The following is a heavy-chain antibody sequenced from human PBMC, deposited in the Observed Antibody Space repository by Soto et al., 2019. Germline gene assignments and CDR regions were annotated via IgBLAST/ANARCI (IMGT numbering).Heavy chain of an antibody. Sequence: RESLKISCKGSGYSFTSYWISWVRQMPGKGLEWMGRIDPSDSYTNYSPSFQGHVTISADKPISTAYLQWSSLKASDTAMYYCARLKYSRDPDGGMDVWGQGTTVTVSS. CDR2: IDPSDSYT. D-gene: IGHD1-26*01. J-gene: IGHJ6*02. CDR3: ARLKYSRDPDGGMDV. V-gene: IGHV5-10-1*01. CDR1: GYSFTSYW.